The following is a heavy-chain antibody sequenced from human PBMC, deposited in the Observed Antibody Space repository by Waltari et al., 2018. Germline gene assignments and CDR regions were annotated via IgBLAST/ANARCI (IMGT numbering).Heavy chain of an antibody. D-gene: IGHD3-22*01. J-gene: IGHJ3*02. CDR1: GDSIRSHF. CDR3: ARLPRGSVIIGAFDI. Sequence: VQLQESGPGLVKPSETLSLRCNVSGDSIRSHFWGWIRQAPGKGLEWLGHMYFSGTKDYNPSLKSRVAISIDTSKNHFSLNLRSVTAADTAIYYCARLPRGSVIIGAFDIWGQGTQVTVSS. V-gene: IGHV4-59*11. CDR2: MYFSGTK.